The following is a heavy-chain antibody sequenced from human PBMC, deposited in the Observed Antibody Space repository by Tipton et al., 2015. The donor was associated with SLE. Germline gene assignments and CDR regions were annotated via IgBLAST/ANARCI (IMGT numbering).Heavy chain of an antibody. J-gene: IGHJ5*02. CDR3: ARGDYSSSWYWFDP. V-gene: IGHV4-34*01. Sequence: TLSLTCTVSGGSISSHYWSWIRQPPGKGLEWIGEINHSGSTNYNPSLKSRVTISVDTSKNQFSLKLSSVTAADTAVYYCARGDYSSSWYWFDPWGQGTLVTVSS. CDR2: INHSGST. CDR1: GGSISSHY. D-gene: IGHD6-13*01.